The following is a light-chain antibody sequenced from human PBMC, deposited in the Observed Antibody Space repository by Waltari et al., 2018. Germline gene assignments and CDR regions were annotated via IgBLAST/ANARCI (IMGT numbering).Light chain of an antibody. V-gene: IGKV3-11*01. J-gene: IGKJ2*01. Sequence: EIVLTQSPATLSLSPGERATLSCRASQSVSSYLAWYQLKPGQAPRLPIYGASNRATGIPARFSGSASGTDFTLTINSLEPEDFAVYYCLQSSNWYTFGQGTKLEIK. CDR2: GAS. CDR3: LQSSNWYT. CDR1: QSVSSY.